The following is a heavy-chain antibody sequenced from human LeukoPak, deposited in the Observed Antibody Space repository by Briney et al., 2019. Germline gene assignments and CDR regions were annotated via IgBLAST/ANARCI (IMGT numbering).Heavy chain of an antibody. D-gene: IGHD3-22*01. CDR3: AKGRYYYDSSGYPLNY. V-gene: IGHV3-21*01. Sequence: GGSLRLSCAASGFTFSSYSMNWVRQAPGKGLEWVSSISSSSSYIYYADSVKGRFTISRDNAKNSLYLQMNGLRAEDTAVYYCAKGRYYYDSSGYPLNYWGQGTLVTVSS. J-gene: IGHJ4*02. CDR2: ISSSSSYI. CDR1: GFTFSSYS.